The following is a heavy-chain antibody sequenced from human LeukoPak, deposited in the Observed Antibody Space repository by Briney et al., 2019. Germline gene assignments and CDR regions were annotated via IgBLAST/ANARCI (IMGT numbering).Heavy chain of an antibody. Sequence: SKTLSLTCTVSGGSTINYYWSWIRQPPGKGLEWIDYILYSGSTYSNPSFKNRVTISVDTSKNQFSLRLTSVSTADTAVYYCARYKQTTVTMTGGFDPWGQGTLVIVSS. V-gene: IGHV4-59*01. J-gene: IGHJ5*02. CDR3: ARYKQTTVTMTGGFDP. CDR1: GGSTINYY. D-gene: IGHD4-17*01. CDR2: ILYSGST.